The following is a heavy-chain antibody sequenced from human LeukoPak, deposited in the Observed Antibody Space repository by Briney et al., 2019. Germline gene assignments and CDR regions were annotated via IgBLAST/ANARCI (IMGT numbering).Heavy chain of an antibody. J-gene: IGHJ3*02. CDR2: ISSSSSYI. V-gene: IGHV3-21*01. CDR3: ARIVPSSGRVAFDI. D-gene: IGHD1-26*01. CDR1: GFTFSSYS. Sequence: GGSLRPSCAASGFTFSSYSMNWVRQAPGKGLEWVSSISSSSSYIYYADSVKGRFTISRDNAKNSLYLQMNSLRAEDTAVYYCARIVPSSGRVAFDIWGQGTMVTVSS.